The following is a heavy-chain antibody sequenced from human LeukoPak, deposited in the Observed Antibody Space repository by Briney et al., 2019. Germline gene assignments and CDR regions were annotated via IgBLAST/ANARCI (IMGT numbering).Heavy chain of an antibody. V-gene: IGHV3-30*02. CDR2: IRYDGSNK. J-gene: IGHJ5*02. CDR3: AKDLSRYCSSTSCYTDWFDP. CDR1: GFTFSSYG. Sequence: PGGSLRLSCAASGFTFSSYGMHWVRQAPGKGLEWVAFIRYDGSNKYYADSVKGRFTISRNNSKNTLYLQMNSLRAEDTAVYYCAKDLSRYCSSTSCYTDWFDPWGQGTLVTVSS. D-gene: IGHD2-2*02.